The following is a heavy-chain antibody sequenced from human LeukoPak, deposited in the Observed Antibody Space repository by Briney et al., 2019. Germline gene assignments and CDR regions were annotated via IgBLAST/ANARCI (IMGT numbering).Heavy chain of an antibody. D-gene: IGHD3-22*01. CDR3: AAGNENYYDSSGYLDY. Sequence: SVKVSCKASGGTFSSYAISWVRQAPGQGLEWMGGIIPILGIANYAQKFQGRVTITADKSTSTAYMELSSLRSEDTAVYYCAAGNENYYDSSGYLDYWGQGTLVTVSS. V-gene: IGHV1-69*10. CDR2: IIPILGIA. CDR1: GGTFSSYA. J-gene: IGHJ4*02.